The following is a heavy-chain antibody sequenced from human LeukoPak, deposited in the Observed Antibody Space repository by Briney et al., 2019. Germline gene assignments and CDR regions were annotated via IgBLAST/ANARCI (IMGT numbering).Heavy chain of an antibody. Sequence: HSETLSLTCTVSGGSISSSSYYWGWIRQPPGKGLAWIGSIYYSGSTYYNPSLKSRVTISVDTSKNQFSLKLSSVTAADTAVYYCARDQWFGELNYYYMDVWGKGTTVTVSS. V-gene: IGHV4-39*07. CDR2: IYYSGST. CDR3: ARDQWFGELNYYYMDV. J-gene: IGHJ6*03. D-gene: IGHD3-10*01. CDR1: GGSISSSSYY.